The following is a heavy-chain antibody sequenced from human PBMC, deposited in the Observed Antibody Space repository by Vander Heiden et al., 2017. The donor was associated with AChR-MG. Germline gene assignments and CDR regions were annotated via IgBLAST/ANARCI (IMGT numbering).Heavy chain of an antibody. J-gene: IGHJ5*02. D-gene: IGHD6-6*01. V-gene: IGHV5-51*01. CDR2: IYPGDSDT. Sequence: EVQLVQSGAEVKKPGESLKISCKGSGYSFTSHGIGWVRQMPGKGLEWMGIIYPGDSDTRYSPSFQGQVTISADKSISTAYLQWSSLKASDTAMYYCARGPEKYSSSPLAWFDHWGQGTLVTVSS. CDR3: ARGPEKYSSSPLAWFDH. CDR1: GYSFTSHG.